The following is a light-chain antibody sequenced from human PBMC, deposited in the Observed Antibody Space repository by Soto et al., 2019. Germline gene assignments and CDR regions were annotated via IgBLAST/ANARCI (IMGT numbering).Light chain of an antibody. CDR3: NSYTGSSTRFV. V-gene: IGLV2-14*01. J-gene: IGLJ1*01. CDR1: SIDVGAYNY. Sequence: QSLLTQPASVSGSPGQSVTISCTGTSIDVGAYNYVSWYQQHPGKAPKLMIYEVSNRPSGVSNRFSGSKSGNTASLTISGLQAEDEADYYCNSYTGSSTRFVFGTGTKVTVL. CDR2: EVS.